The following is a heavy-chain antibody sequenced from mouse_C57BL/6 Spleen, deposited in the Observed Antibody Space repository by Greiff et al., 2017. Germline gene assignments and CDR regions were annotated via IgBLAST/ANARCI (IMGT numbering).Heavy chain of an antibody. D-gene: IGHD1-1*01. Sequence: EVQLQESVAELVRPGASVKLSCTASGFNIKNTYMHWVKQRPEQGLEWIGRSDPANGNTKYAPKFQCKATITADTASNTAYLQLSSLTSEDTAIYYCARWGYGSSYAMDYWGQGTSVTVSS. V-gene: IGHV14-3*01. J-gene: IGHJ4*01. CDR1: GFNIKNTY. CDR3: ARWGYGSSYAMDY. CDR2: SDPANGNT.